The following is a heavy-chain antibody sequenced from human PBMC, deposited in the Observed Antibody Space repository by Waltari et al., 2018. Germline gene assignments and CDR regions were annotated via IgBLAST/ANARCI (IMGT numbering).Heavy chain of an antibody. J-gene: IGHJ4*02. CDR3: ATPFYNWDDPLHS. CDR1: GLTFSHYA. V-gene: IGHV3-23*01. D-gene: IGHD1-20*01. CDR2: ITVGDDT. Sequence: EVQLLESGGDLVQPGGSLRLSCAASGLTFSHYAINWVRLAPGTGLEWVSAITVGDDTYYADSVKGRFTISRDTSKDTVHLQMNGLRAEDTAVYYCATPFYNWDDPLHSWGQGTLVTVSS.